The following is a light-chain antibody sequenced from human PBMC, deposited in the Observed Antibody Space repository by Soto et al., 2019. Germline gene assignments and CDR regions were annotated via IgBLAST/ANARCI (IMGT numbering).Light chain of an antibody. CDR2: GAS. J-gene: IGKJ1*01. Sequence: EIVMTQSPATLSVSPGERATLSCRASQSVSSNLAWYQQKPGQAPRLLIYGASTRATGIPARFSGSGSGTEFTLTISSLQSEDLAVYYCQQYNNWWTFGQGTKVDSK. CDR1: QSVSSN. CDR3: QQYNNWWT. V-gene: IGKV3-15*01.